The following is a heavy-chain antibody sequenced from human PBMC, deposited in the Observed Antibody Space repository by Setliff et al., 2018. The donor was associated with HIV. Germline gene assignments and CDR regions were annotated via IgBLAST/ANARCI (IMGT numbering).Heavy chain of an antibody. Sequence: LRLSCAASGFTFSNNWIHWVRQTAEKGLVWVSRISPDGSSTNYADSVKGRFTISRDDSKNTLYLQMTSLRAEDTAVYYCANSAFRGVIWAWGQGTLVTVSS. CDR3: ANSAFRGVIWA. V-gene: IGHV3-74*01. D-gene: IGHD3-10*01. J-gene: IGHJ5*02. CDR2: ISPDGSST. CDR1: GFTFSNNW.